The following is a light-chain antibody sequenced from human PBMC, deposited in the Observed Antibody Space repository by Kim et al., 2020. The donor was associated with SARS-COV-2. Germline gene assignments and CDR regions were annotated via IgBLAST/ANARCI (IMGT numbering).Light chain of an antibody. J-gene: IGKJ4*01. Sequence: QVTQSPSSLSASVGDRVTISCRASHDISNFVAWYQQKPGKAPTLLIRGASTLQNGVPSRFSGSGSETDFTLTISSLQSEDLATYYCQQLKDYPLTFGGGTKIEI. CDR2: GAS. CDR3: QQLKDYPLT. CDR1: HDISNF. V-gene: IGKV1-9*01.